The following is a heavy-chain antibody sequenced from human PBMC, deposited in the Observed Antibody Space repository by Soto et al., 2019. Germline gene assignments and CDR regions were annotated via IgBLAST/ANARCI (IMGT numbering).Heavy chain of an antibody. Sequence: QVQLVQSGAEVKKPGSSVKVSCKTSGGTFSTYTLSWVRQAPGQGLEWMGKIIPILGTTTYALKFQGRVTFTADKSTSTAFMDLSSLISEDPAVYYCARAGPATSRKGGLDVWGQGTTVTVSS. D-gene: IGHD2-2*01. J-gene: IGHJ6*02. CDR2: IIPILGTT. V-gene: IGHV1-69*08. CDR1: GGTFSTYT. CDR3: ARAGPATSRKGGLDV.